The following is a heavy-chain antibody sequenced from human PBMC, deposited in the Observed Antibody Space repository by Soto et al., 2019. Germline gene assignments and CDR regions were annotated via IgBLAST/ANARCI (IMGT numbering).Heavy chain of an antibody. V-gene: IGHV3-9*01. J-gene: IGHJ3*02. Sequence: QLGVSLRLSCAASGFTFDDYAMHWVRQAPGKGLEWVSGISWNSGSIGYADSVKGRFTISRDNAKNSLYLQMNSLRAEDTALYYCAKDLKGERSSDIWGQGTMVTVSS. D-gene: IGHD1-26*01. CDR1: GFTFDDYA. CDR2: ISWNSGSI. CDR3: AKDLKGERSSDI.